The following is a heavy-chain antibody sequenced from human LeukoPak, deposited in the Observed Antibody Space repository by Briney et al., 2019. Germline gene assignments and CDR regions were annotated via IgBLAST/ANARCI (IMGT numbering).Heavy chain of an antibody. Sequence: SETLPLTCTVSGDSISNYYWSWIRQPPGKGLEWIGYIYFSGSTNYSPSLKSRVTISVDTSKNQFSLRLNSVTAADTAVYYCARVDGTAYYAMDVWGQGTTVTVSS. CDR2: IYFSGST. CDR1: GDSISNYY. CDR3: ARVDGTAYYAMDV. J-gene: IGHJ6*02. V-gene: IGHV4-59*01. D-gene: IGHD2-21*02.